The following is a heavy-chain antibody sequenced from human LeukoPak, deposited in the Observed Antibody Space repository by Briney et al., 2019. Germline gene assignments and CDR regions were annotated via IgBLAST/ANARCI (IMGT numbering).Heavy chain of an antibody. CDR3: ARPYYYDSRIDP. V-gene: IGHV4-30-4*01. CDR2: MYYSGST. J-gene: IGHJ5*02. D-gene: IGHD3-22*01. CDR1: GGSISSGDYY. Sequence: PSQTLSLTCTVSGGSISSGDYYWSWIRQPPGKGLEWIAYMYYSGSTYYNPSLKRRATISADTSKSQLSLKLSYVTAAGTAVYFCARPYYYDSRIDPWGQGILVTVSS.